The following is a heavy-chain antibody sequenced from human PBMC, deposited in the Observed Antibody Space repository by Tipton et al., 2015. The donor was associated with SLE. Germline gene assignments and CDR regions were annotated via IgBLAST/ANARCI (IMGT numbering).Heavy chain of an antibody. D-gene: IGHD6-19*01. CDR2: ISGSGGST. CDR1: GFTFSSYA. CDR3: AKAEQWLVQGLDY. V-gene: IGHV3-23*01. Sequence: GSLRLSCAASGFTFSSYAMSWVRQAPGKGLEWVSAISGSGGSTYYADSVKGRFTISRDNSKNTLYLHMNSLRAEDTAVYYCAKAEQWLVQGLDYWGQGTLVTVSS. J-gene: IGHJ4*02.